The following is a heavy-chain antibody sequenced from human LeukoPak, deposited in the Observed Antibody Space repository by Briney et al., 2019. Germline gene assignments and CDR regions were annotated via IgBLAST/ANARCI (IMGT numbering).Heavy chain of an antibody. Sequence: GGSLRLSCAASGFTFSSYSMNWVRQAPGKGLEWVSSISSSSSYIYYADSVKGRFTISRDNAKNSLYLQMNSLRAEDTAVYYCGEAPGRVVVIPFDYWGQGTLVTVSS. CDR3: GEAPGRVVVIPFDY. CDR1: GFTFSSYS. CDR2: ISSSSSYI. J-gene: IGHJ4*02. D-gene: IGHD2-21*01. V-gene: IGHV3-21*01.